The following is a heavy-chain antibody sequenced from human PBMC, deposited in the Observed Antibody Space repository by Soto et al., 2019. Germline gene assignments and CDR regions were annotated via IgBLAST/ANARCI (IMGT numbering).Heavy chain of an antibody. Sequence: QVQLVQSGAEVKKPGASVKVSCKASGYTFTSYYMHWVRQAPGQGLEWMGIINPSGGSTSYAQKCQGRVTMTRDTSTSTVYMELSSMRSEDTAVYYCARDRTMGYSGYDFDYWGQGTLVTVSS. D-gene: IGHD5-12*01. J-gene: IGHJ4*02. V-gene: IGHV1-46*03. CDR1: GYTFTSYY. CDR2: INPSGGST. CDR3: ARDRTMGYSGYDFDY.